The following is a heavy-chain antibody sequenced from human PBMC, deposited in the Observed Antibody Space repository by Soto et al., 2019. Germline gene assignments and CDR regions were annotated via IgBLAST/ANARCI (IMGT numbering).Heavy chain of an antibody. D-gene: IGHD3-10*01. J-gene: IGHJ4*02. V-gene: IGHV1-69*01. CDR1: GGIFSTYA. Sequence: QVQLVQSGAEVKKPGSSVKVSCKASGGIFSTYAISWLRRAPGQGLEWMGGIIPIFGTPNYAQRFQGRVTVPRDESTSTAYMGLSRLRSEDTAVYYCARDRDDYGSGNYYNRIDFWGQGTLVTVSS. CDR2: IIPIFGTP. CDR3: ARDRDDYGSGNYYNRIDF.